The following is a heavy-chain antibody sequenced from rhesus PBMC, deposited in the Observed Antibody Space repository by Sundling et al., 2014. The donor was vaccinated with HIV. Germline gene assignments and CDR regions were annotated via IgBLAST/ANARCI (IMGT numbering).Heavy chain of an antibody. D-gene: IGHD2-15*01. V-gene: IGHV4-122*02. CDR1: GFSITSSYYY. Sequence: QVQLQESGPGLVTPSETLSLTCAVSGFSITSSYYYWNWIRQSPGKGLEWIGYITYSGSTTYNPSLKNRVTISRDTSKNQFSLKLNSVTAADTAMYYCAREVVVIITVVSKTYHYGVDSWGQGVVVTVSS. CDR2: ITYSGST. CDR3: AREVVVIITVVSKTYHYGVDS. J-gene: IGHJ6*01.